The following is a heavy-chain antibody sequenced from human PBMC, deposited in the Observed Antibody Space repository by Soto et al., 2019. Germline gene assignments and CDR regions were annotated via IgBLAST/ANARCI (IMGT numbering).Heavy chain of an antibody. CDR2: IIPIFGTA. J-gene: IGHJ1*01. CDR3: ARESPTRGYFQH. V-gene: IGHV1-69*06. Sequence: ASVKVSCKASGGTFSSYAISWVRQAPGQGLEWMGGIIPIFGTANYAQKFQGRVTITADKSTSTAYMELSSLRSGDTAVYYCARESPTRGYFQHWGQGTLVTVSS. CDR1: GGTFSSYA.